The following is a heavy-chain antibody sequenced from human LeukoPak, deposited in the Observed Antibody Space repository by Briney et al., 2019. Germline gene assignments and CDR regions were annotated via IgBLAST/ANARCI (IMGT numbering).Heavy chain of an antibody. V-gene: IGHV3-7*01. J-gene: IGHJ4*02. CDR3: VGAMEN. CDR2: IKQDGSET. D-gene: IGHD3-3*01. CDR1: GFTFSSSW. Sequence: GGSLRLSCTASGFTFSSSWMHWVRQAPGRGPEWVATIKQDGSETYYVDSVKGRFTISRDNAKNSLYLQMNSLRAEDTALYYCVGAMENWGQGTLVIVSS.